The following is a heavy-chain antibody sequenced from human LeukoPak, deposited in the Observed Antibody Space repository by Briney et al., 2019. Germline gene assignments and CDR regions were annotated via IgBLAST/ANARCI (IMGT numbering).Heavy chain of an antibody. CDR3: AREGAYCDNILCYKYFDY. V-gene: IGHV3-74*01. Sequence: PGGSLRLSCAASGFTFTSYWMHWVRQAPGEGLVWVSRIHSDVSRTISADSVKGRFTISRDNAKNTLYLQMNSLRAEDTAVYYCAREGAYCDNILCYKYFDYWGQGTLVTVSS. CDR1: GFTFTSYW. CDR2: IHSDVSRT. D-gene: IGHD2-21*01. J-gene: IGHJ4*02.